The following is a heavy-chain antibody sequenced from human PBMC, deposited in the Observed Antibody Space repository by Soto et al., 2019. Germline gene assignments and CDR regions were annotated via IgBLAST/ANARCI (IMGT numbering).Heavy chain of an antibody. Sequence: ASVKVSCKASGYTFTSYAMHWVRQAPGQRLEWMGWMNPNSGNTGYSQKFQGRVTMTRNTSISTAYMELSSLRSEDTAVYYCATHMVRGVISAFDIWGQGTMVTVSS. CDR3: ATHMVRGVISAFDI. CDR2: MNPNSGNT. V-gene: IGHV1-8*02. D-gene: IGHD3-10*01. CDR1: GYTFTSYA. J-gene: IGHJ3*02.